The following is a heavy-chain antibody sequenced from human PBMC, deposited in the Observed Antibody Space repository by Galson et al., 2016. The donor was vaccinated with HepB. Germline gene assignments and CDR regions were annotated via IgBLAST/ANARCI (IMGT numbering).Heavy chain of an antibody. V-gene: IGHV1-69*05. CDR2: SIPIFGTS. D-gene: IGHD2-21*02. Sequence: SVKVSCKASGATLSSYAINWVRQAPGQGLEWMGGSIPIFGTSNYAQKFQGRVTITTAESTSTAYMELSSLRSEDTAVYSLARSRTYCRGDCFPPGDFWGQGTLVTVSS. CDR3: ARSRTYCRGDCFPPGDF. CDR1: GATLSSYA. J-gene: IGHJ4*02.